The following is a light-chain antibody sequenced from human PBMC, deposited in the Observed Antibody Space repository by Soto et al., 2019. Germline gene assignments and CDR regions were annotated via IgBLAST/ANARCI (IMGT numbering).Light chain of an antibody. CDR1: INDVGSYDL. CDR2: EVF. Sequence: QSALTQPASVSGSPGQSITISRTGTINDVGSYDLVSWYQQHPGKAPKLMMYEVFKRPPGVSSRFSGSKSGNTASLTISGLQAEDEADYYCCSYAGIYVFGTGTKVTVL. CDR3: CSYAGIYV. V-gene: IGLV2-23*02. J-gene: IGLJ1*01.